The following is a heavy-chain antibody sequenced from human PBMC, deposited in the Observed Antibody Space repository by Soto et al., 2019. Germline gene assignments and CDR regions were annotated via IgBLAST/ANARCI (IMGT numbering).Heavy chain of an antibody. CDR2: VSFDEITT. CDR1: GFTFSNDW. D-gene: IGHD1-26*01. V-gene: IGHV3-74*01. CDR3: ARGSRGAYYFDY. J-gene: IGHJ4*02. Sequence: EVQLVESGGGLVQSGGSLRLSCAASGFTFSNDWRHWVRQAPGKGLVWVSRVSFDEITTNYPDSVKGRFTVSRDNAKNTLILQMNSLRVEDTAVYYWARGSRGAYYFDYWGQGTLVTVSS.